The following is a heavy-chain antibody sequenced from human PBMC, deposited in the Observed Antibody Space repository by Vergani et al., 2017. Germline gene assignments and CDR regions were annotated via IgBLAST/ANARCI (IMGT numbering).Heavy chain of an antibody. CDR1: GYTFTGYY. V-gene: IGHV1-2*02. Sequence: QVQLVQSGAEVKKPGASVKVSCKASGYTFTGYYMHWVRQAPGQGLEWMGWINPNSGGTNYAQKFQGRVTMTGDTSISTAYMELSRLRSDATAVYYCARAAKGYCSGGSCRPFDYWGQGTLVTVSS. CDR2: INPNSGGT. J-gene: IGHJ4*02. D-gene: IGHD2-15*01. CDR3: ARAAKGYCSGGSCRPFDY.